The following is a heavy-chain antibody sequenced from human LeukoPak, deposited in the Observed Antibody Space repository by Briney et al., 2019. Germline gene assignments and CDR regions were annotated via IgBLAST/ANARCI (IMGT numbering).Heavy chain of an antibody. V-gene: IGHV1-18*01. CDR2: ISAYNGNT. Sequence: GASVKVSCKVSGYTFTSYGISWVRQAPGQGLEWMGWISAYNGNTNYAQKLQGRVTMTTDTSTSTAYMELRSLRSDDTAVYYCARDSDCYYDSSAWGFDYWGQGTLVTVSS. D-gene: IGHD3-22*01. CDR1: GYTFTSYG. CDR3: ARDSDCYYDSSAWGFDY. J-gene: IGHJ4*02.